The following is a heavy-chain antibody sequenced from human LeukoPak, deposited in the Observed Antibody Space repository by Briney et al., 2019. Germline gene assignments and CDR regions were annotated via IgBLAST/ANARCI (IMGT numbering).Heavy chain of an antibody. CDR3: ARGRLLYNWFDP. CDR2: IIPIFGTA. J-gene: IGHJ5*02. CDR1: GGTFSSYA. Sequence: AASVKVSCKASGGTFSSYAISWVRQAPGQGLEWMGGIIPIFGTANYAQKFQGRVTITTDESTSTAYMELSSLRSEDTAVYYCARGRLLYNWFDPWGQGTLVTVSS. D-gene: IGHD6-25*01. V-gene: IGHV1-69*05.